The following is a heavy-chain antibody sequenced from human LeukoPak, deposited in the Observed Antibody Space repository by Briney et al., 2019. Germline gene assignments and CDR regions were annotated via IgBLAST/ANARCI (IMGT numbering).Heavy chain of an antibody. J-gene: IGHJ1*01. CDR2: IKQDGSEK. V-gene: IGHV3-7*01. D-gene: IGHD6-19*01. CDR3: AISIAVAGTVYFQH. CDR1: GFTFSSYW. Sequence: RGSLRLSCAASGFTFSSYWMSWVRQAPGKGLEWVANIKQDGSEKYYVDSVKGRFTISRDNAKNSLYLQMNSLRAEDTAVYYCAISIAVAGTVYFQHWGQGTQVTVSS.